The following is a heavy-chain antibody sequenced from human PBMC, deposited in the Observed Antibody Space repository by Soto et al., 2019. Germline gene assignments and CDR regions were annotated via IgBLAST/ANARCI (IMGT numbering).Heavy chain of an antibody. V-gene: IGHV4-38-2*01. CDR3: STYSYYDHSSGYHDS. CDR1: GYGISASSY. Sequence: PSETLSLTCVVSGYGISASSYWGWFRQAPGKGLEWIGAINHRGNSYYNSSLKSRVTMSVDTSRNQFSLSLTSVTAADTATYFCSTYSYYDHSSGYHDSWGQGTLVTVSS. J-gene: IGHJ4*02. D-gene: IGHD3-16*01. CDR2: INHRGNS.